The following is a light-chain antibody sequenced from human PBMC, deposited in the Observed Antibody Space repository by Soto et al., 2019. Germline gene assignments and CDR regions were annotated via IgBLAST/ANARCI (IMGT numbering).Light chain of an antibody. CDR2: DAS. V-gene: IGKV1-5*01. CDR1: QSITNR. CDR3: QRYCCLWT. J-gene: IGKJ1*01. Sequence: DVKMTLSPSALSAYVGDRVTITCRASQSITNRLALYQQKPGKAPKVLIYDASSLESGVPSRFSGSGSGTEFILTISSLQPNDFATYFCQRYCCLWTFGQAAKV.